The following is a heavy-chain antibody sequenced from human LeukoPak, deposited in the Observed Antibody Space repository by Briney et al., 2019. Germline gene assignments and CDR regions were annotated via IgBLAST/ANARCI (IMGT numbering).Heavy chain of an antibody. Sequence: ASVKVSCTASGYTFTSYDINWVRQAPGQGLEWMGWMNPNSGNTGYAQKFQGRVTMTRNTSISTAYMELSSLRSEDTAVYYCARGGDSGWYLRYYYYYGMDVWGQGTTVTVSS. CDR1: GYTFTSYD. V-gene: IGHV1-8*01. CDR3: ARGGDSGWYLRYYYYYGMDV. CDR2: MNPNSGNT. D-gene: IGHD6-19*01. J-gene: IGHJ6*02.